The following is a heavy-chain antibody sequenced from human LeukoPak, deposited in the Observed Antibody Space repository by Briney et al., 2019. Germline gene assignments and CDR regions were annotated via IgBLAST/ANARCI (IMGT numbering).Heavy chain of an antibody. D-gene: IGHD4-17*01. Sequence: ASVKVSCKTSGYTFTGYYMHWVRQAPGQGLEWMGWINPSSGGTYYAQKFEGRVTLTRDTSISTAYMELSRLRSDDTAVYYCARVTVTTEFDYWGQGTLRTVSS. CDR3: ARVTVTTEFDY. J-gene: IGHJ4*02. CDR1: GYTFTGYY. V-gene: IGHV1-2*02. CDR2: INPSSGGT.